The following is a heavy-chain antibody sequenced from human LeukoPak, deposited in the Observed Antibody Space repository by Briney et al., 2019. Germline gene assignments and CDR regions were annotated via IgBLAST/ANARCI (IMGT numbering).Heavy chain of an antibody. CDR2: IYSGGST. CDR1: GFTVSSNY. V-gene: IGHV3-53*01. D-gene: IGHD6-13*01. J-gene: IGHJ4*02. Sequence: PGGSLRLSCAASGFTVSSNYMSWVRQAPGKGLEWVSVIYSGGSTYYADSVKGRFTISRDNPKNTLYLQMNSLRSEDTAVYYCASLAEAGTDYWGRGTLVTVSS. CDR3: ASLAEAGTDY.